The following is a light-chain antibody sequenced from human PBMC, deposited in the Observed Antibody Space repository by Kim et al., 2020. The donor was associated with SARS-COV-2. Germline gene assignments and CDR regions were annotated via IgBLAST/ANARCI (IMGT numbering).Light chain of an antibody. CDR1: SSNIGSNY. Sequence: ELTQPPSASGTPGQRVTISCSGSSSNIGSNYVYWYQQLPGTAPKLLIYRNNQRPSGVPDRFSGSKSGTSTSLAISGLRSEDEADYYCAAWDDSLSGWVFGGGTQLTVL. V-gene: IGLV1-47*01. J-gene: IGLJ3*02. CDR2: RNN. CDR3: AAWDDSLSGWV.